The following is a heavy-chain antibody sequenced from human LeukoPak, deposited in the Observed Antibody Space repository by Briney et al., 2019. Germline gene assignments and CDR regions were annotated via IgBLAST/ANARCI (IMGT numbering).Heavy chain of an antibody. D-gene: IGHD2-15*01. J-gene: IGHJ4*02. Sequence: GGTLRLSCAASGFTFSTYDMHWVRQAPGKGLEWVAVISHDGSNKYHADSVKGRFTISRDNFKNTLYLQMNSLRAEDTAMYYCAKYRYCSGGSCYELDFWGQGTLVTVSS. CDR1: GFTFSTYD. CDR3: AKYRYCSGGSCYELDF. CDR2: ISHDGSNK. V-gene: IGHV3-30*18.